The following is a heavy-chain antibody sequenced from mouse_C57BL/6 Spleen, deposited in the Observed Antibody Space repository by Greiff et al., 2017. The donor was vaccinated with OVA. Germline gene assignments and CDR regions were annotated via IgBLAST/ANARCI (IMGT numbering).Heavy chain of an antibody. V-gene: IGHV5-9-1*02. Sequence: EVKLEESGEGLVKPGGSLKLSCAASGFTFSSYAMSWVRQTPEKRLEWVAYISSGGDYIYYADTVKGRFTISRDNARNTLYLQLSSLTSEDTAMYYCTRDGSSYAMDYWGQGTSVTVSS. CDR2: ISSGGDYI. CDR3: TRDGSSYAMDY. D-gene: IGHD1-1*01. CDR1: GFTFSSYA. J-gene: IGHJ4*01.